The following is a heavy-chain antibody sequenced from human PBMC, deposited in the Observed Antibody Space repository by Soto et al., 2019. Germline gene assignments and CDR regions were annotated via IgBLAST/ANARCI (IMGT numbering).Heavy chain of an antibody. J-gene: IGHJ5*02. CDR3: AHSYSCCGASCYSNISWLDP. CDR2: IYWDDDK. D-gene: IGHD2-15*01. CDR1: GFSLSTSGVG. Sequence: QITLKESGPTLVKPTQTLTLTCTFSGFSLSTSGVGVGWIRQPPGKALEWLALIYWDDDKRYSPSLKSRLTITKDTSKNQVVLTMTNMDPVDTATYYCAHSYSCCGASCYSNISWLDPWGQGTLLTVSS. V-gene: IGHV2-5*02.